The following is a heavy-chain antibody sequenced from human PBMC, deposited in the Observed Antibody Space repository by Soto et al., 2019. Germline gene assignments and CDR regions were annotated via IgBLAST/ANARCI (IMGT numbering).Heavy chain of an antibody. D-gene: IGHD6-13*01. CDR1: GFTFSDYY. Sequence: QVQLVESGGGLVKPGGSLRLSCAASGFTFSDYYMSWIRQAPGKGLEWVSYISSSTSYTDYADSVKGRFTISRDNATNPLYMQMNSLRAEDTAVYYSARRRWDAFAIWGQGKMVTVSS. V-gene: IGHV3-11*05. CDR2: ISSSTSYT. J-gene: IGHJ3*02. CDR3: ARRRWDAFAI.